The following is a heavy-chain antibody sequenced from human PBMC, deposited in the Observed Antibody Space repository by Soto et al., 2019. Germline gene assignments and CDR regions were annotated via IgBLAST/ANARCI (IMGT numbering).Heavy chain of an antibody. CDR3: ARSVGDY. CDR2: ISYDGSNK. D-gene: IGHD2-15*01. Sequence: PGGSLRLSCAASGFTFSSYAMHWVRQAPGKGLEWVAVISYDGSNKYYADSVKGRFTTSRDNSKNTLYLQMNSLRAEDTAVYYCARSVGDYWGQGTLVTVSS. CDR1: GFTFSSYA. V-gene: IGHV3-30-3*01. J-gene: IGHJ4*02.